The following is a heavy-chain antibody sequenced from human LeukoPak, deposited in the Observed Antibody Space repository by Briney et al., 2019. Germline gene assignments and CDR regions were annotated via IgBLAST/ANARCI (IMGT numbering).Heavy chain of an antibody. D-gene: IGHD2-2*01. V-gene: IGHV3-7*01. CDR1: GFTFSSYW. Sequence: GGSLRLSCAASGFTFSSYWMSWVRQAPGKGLEWVANIRQDGSAKFYVDSVKGRFTISRDNAKNSLYLQMNSLRAEDTAVYYCAKERVGYCSSTSCYGIFDYWGQGTLVTVSS. CDR2: IRQDGSAK. J-gene: IGHJ4*02. CDR3: AKERVGYCSSTSCYGIFDY.